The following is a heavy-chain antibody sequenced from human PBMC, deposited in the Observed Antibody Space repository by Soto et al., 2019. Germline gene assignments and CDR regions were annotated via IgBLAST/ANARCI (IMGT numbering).Heavy chain of an antibody. CDR3: AQLAYYGDYFDY. Sequence: SETLSLTCTFSGGSISSGGYYWSWIRQHPGKGLEWIGYIYYSGSTYYNPSLKSRVTISVDTSKNQFSLKLSSVTAADTAVYYCAQLAYYGDYFDYWGQGTLVTVSS. CDR2: IYYSGST. D-gene: IGHD4-17*01. CDR1: GGSISSGGYY. J-gene: IGHJ4*02. V-gene: IGHV4-31*03.